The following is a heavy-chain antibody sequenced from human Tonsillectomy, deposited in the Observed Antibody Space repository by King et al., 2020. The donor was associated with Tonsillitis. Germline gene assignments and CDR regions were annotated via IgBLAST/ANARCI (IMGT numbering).Heavy chain of an antibody. CDR3: AREDDYGDQLDY. Sequence: VQLQESGPGLVKPSQTLSLTCTVSGGAISSGTYYWSWIRQPAGKGLEWIGRIFTSGGTNFNPSLKRRVTISVNTSKNPFSLKLRSVASADTAAYYWAREDDYGDQLDYWGQGTLVTVSS. V-gene: IGHV4-61*02. CDR2: IFTSGGT. CDR1: GGAISSGTYY. D-gene: IGHD4-17*01. J-gene: IGHJ4*02.